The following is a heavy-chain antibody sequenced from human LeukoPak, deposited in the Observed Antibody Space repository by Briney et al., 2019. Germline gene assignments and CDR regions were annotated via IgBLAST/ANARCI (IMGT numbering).Heavy chain of an antibody. V-gene: IGHV3-30*04. CDR2: ISYDGSNK. Sequence: GGSLRLSCAASGFTFSSYAMHWVRQAPGKGLEWVAVISYDGSNKYYADSVKGRFTISRDNSKNTLYLQMNSLRAEGTAVYYCARPPPTSSGWYFDYWGQGTLVTVSS. J-gene: IGHJ4*02. CDR3: ARPPPTSSGWYFDY. D-gene: IGHD6-19*01. CDR1: GFTFSSYA.